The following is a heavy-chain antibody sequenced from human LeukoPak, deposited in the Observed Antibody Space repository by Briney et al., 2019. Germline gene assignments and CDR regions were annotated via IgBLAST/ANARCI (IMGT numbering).Heavy chain of an antibody. CDR1: GFTFGSYG. J-gene: IGHJ4*02. CDR2: ISYDGSNK. Sequence: PGGSLRLSCAASGFTFGSYGMHWVRQASGKGLEWVAVISYDGSNKYYADSVKGRFTISRDNSKNTLYLQMNSLRAEDTAVYYCARGGYYYDSSGYPLPDYWGQGTLVTVSS. CDR3: ARGGYYYDSSGYPLPDY. V-gene: IGHV3-30*03. D-gene: IGHD3-22*01.